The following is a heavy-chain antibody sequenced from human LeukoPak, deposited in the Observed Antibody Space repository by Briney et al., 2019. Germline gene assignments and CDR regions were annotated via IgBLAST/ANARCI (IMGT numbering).Heavy chain of an antibody. CDR3: ARGTEPSDY. Sequence: GGSLRLSCAASGFTFSSYEMNWVRQAPGKGLEWVSYISSSGSTIYYADSVKGRFTISRDNAKNSLYLQMNSLRAEDTAGYYCARGTEPSDYWGQGTLVTVSS. D-gene: IGHD1-14*01. CDR2: ISSSGSTI. V-gene: IGHV3-48*03. J-gene: IGHJ4*02. CDR1: GFTFSSYE.